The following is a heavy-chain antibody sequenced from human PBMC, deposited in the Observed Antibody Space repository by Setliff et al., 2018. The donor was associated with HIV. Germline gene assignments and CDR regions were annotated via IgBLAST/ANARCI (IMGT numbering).Heavy chain of an antibody. V-gene: IGHV3-48*04. Sequence: GGSLRLSCAASRFDFNNYWMCWVRQAPGQGLEWVSSLSGSYAAHTVFYADSVKGRFTISRDNAKNSLILQMDNLRAEDTAVYYCARGSLRGVLALGMDVWGQGTTVTVSS. CDR2: LSGSYAAHTV. J-gene: IGHJ6*02. CDR3: ARGSLRGVLALGMDV. D-gene: IGHD3-10*01. CDR1: RFDFNNYW.